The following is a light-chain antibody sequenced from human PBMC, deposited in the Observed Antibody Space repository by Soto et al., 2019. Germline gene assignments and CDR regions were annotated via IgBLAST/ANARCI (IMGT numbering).Light chain of an antibody. CDR1: SSDVGGYKY. CDR3: SSYAGINNLGV. V-gene: IGLV2-8*01. J-gene: IGLJ1*01. Sequence: QSALTQPPSASGSPGQSVTISCTGTSSDVGGYKYVSWYQQHPDKAPKLMTFEVNKRPSGVPDRFSGSKSGNTASLTVSGLQAEDEADYYCSSYAGINNLGVFGTGTKVTVL. CDR2: EVN.